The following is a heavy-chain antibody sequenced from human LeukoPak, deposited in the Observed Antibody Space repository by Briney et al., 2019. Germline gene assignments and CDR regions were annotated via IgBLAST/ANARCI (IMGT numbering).Heavy chain of an antibody. J-gene: IGHJ4*02. CDR2: ISGSGGNT. V-gene: IGHV3-23*01. CDR1: GLTFSSYA. CDR3: ARGYSGYFYY. Sequence: GGSLRLSCAASGLTFSSYAMSWVRQPPGKGLNWVSSISGSGGNTFYADSVEGRFTISRDNAKNTLYLQMNSLRAEDTAVYYCARGYSGYFYYWGQGTLVTVSS. D-gene: IGHD5-12*01.